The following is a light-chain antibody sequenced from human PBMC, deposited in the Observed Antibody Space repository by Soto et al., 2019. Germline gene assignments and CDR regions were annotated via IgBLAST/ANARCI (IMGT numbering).Light chain of an antibody. CDR1: QSVYSN. J-gene: IGKJ4*01. CDR2: VAS. CDR3: QQYTSWPLT. V-gene: IGKV3-15*01. Sequence: EIAMTQSPATLSVSPGERATLSCRASQSVYSNLAWYQQKPGQAPRLLIYVASTRATGIPARFSGSGSGTEFTVTISSLQSEDFAVYYCQQYTSWPLTFGGGTKVEIK.